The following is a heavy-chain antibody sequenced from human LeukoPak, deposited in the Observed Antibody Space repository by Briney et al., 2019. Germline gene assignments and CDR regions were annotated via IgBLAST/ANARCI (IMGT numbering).Heavy chain of an antibody. V-gene: IGHV1-18*01. CDR2: ISAYNGNT. CDR1: GYTFTSYG. J-gene: IGHJ1*01. Sequence: ASVNVPCKASGYTFTSYGIILVRQAPGPGLEWMGWISAYNGNTNYAQKLQGRATMTTDTSTSTAYMELRSLRSDDTAVYYCARDDYGDESAEYFQHWGQGTLVTVSS. D-gene: IGHD4-17*01. CDR3: ARDDYGDESAEYFQH.